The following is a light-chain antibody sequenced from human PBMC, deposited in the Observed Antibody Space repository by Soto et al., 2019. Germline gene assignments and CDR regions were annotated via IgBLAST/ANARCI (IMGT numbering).Light chain of an antibody. CDR3: QHYNSYSEA. CDR1: QPISSW. J-gene: IGKJ1*01. CDR2: KAS. V-gene: IGKV1-5*03. Sequence: DIQMTQSPSTLSGSVGDRVTITCRASQPISSWLAWYQQKPGKAPKLLISKASTLKSGVPSRFSGSGSGTEFALTISSLQPDDFATYYCQHYNSYSEAFGQGTKVDIK.